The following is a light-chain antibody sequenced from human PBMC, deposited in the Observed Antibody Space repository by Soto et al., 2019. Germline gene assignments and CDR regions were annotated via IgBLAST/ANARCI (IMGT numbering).Light chain of an antibody. CDR1: QSVSTF. CDR3: QQSYSSLWT. V-gene: IGKV1-39*01. Sequence: DIQMTQSPSSLSASVGDRVTITCRTSQSVSTFLNWYQLIPGKAPKLLVYAASSLQSGVPSRFSGSGSGTDFTLTISSLQPEDCATYYCQQSYSSLWTFGQGTKVDIK. CDR2: AAS. J-gene: IGKJ1*01.